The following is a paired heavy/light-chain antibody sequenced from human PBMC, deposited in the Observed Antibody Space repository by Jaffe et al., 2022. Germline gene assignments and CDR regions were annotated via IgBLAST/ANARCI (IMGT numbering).Light chain of an antibody. Sequence: EIVLTQSPATLSLSPGERATLSCRASQSVSSYLAWYQQKPGQAPRLLIYDASNRATGIPARFSGSGSGTDFTLTISSLEPEDFAVYYCQQRSNWSALTFGGGTKVEIK. CDR2: DAS. CDR1: QSVSSY. J-gene: IGKJ4*01. V-gene: IGKV3-11*01. CDR3: QQRSNWSALT.
Heavy chain of an antibody. CDR2: INPNSGGT. J-gene: IGHJ6*03. V-gene: IGHV1-2*06. CDR3: ARDSEREYSGYDWGYYYYYMDV. Sequence: QVQLVQSGAEVKKPGASVKVSCKASGYTFTGYYMHWVRQAPGQGLEWMGRINPNSGGTNYAQKFQGRVTMTRDTSISTAYMELSRLRSDDTAVYYCARDSEREYSGYDWGYYYYYMDVWGKGTTVTVSS. D-gene: IGHD5-12*01. CDR1: GYTFTGYY.